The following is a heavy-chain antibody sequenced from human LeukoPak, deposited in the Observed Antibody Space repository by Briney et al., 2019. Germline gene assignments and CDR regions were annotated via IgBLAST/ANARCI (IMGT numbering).Heavy chain of an antibody. CDR3: ARETVIVGVAP. D-gene: IGHD1-26*01. V-gene: IGHV3-33*01. CDR1: GFSFSSYG. Sequence: PGGSLRLSCAASGFSFSSYGMHWVRQAPGKGLEWVAVIWYDGSNKYNADSVKGRFTISRDNSKNTLYLQMNSLRAEDTAVYYCARETVIVGVAPWGQGTLVTVSS. J-gene: IGHJ5*02. CDR2: IWYDGSNK.